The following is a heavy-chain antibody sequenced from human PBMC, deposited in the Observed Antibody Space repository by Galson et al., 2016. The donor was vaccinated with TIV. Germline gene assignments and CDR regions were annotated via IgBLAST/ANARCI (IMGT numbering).Heavy chain of an antibody. CDR2: INGDGSTT. J-gene: IGHJ6*03. D-gene: IGHD2-8*01. Sequence: SLRLSCAASGFTFNTYWMEWVRHAPGKGLVWVSRINGDGSTTTYADSLKGRFTISRDNAKNKLYVQLNSLRAEDTAVYYCARVFGPHYYHYMDVWVKGTTVTVSS. CDR1: GFTFNTYW. CDR3: ARVFGPHYYHYMDV. V-gene: IGHV3-74*01.